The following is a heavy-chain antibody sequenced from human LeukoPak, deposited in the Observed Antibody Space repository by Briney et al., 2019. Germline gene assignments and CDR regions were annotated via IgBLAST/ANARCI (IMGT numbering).Heavy chain of an antibody. D-gene: IGHD3-9*01. J-gene: IGHJ4*02. V-gene: IGHV3-48*01. CDR1: GFTFSSYS. CDR2: ISSSSSTI. CDR3: ARVLDFDWLLPADY. Sequence: GGSLRLSCAASGFTFSSYSMNWVRQAPGKGLEWVSYISSSSSTIYYADSVKGRFTISRDNAKNSLYLQMNSLGAEDTAVYYCARVLDFDWLLPADYWGQGTLVTVSS.